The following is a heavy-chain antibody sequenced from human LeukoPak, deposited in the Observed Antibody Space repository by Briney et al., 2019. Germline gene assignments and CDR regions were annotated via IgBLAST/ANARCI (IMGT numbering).Heavy chain of an antibody. CDR1: GFTFSSYW. Sequence: GGSLRLSCAASGFTFSSYWMHWVRQAPGKGLVWVSRINSDKSTTNYADSVEGRFTISRDNAKNTLYLQMNSLRAEDTAVYYCARGSYYLDCWGQGILVTVSS. J-gene: IGHJ4*02. V-gene: IGHV3-74*01. CDR3: ARGSYYLDC. CDR2: INSDKSTT.